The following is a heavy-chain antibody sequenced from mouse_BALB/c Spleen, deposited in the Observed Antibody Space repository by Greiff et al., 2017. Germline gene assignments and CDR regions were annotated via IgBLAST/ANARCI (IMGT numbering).Heavy chain of an antibody. V-gene: IGHV14-3*02. CDR1: GFNIKDTY. CDR2: IDPANGNT. D-gene: IGHD1-1*01. J-gene: IGHJ3*01. Sequence: VQLQQSGAELVKPGASVKLSCTASGFNIKDTYMHWVKQRPEQGLEWIGRIDPANGNTKYDPKFQGKATITADTSSNTAYLQLSSLTSEDTAVYYCAPLYYGSTQFAYWGQGTLVTVSA. CDR3: APLYYGSTQFAY.